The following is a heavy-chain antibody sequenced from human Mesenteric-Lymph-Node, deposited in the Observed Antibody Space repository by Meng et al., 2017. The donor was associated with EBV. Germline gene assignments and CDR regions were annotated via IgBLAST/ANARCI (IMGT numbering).Heavy chain of an antibody. D-gene: IGHD3-3*01. Sequence: QGQLQQWWAGLLKPSEPLSLTCAVYGGSFSGYYWTWIRQPPGRGLERIGEINHSGSTNHNPSLKSRVTISADTSKDQFSLKLSSVTAADTAVYYCARGYAGYYGKLFDYWGQGTLVTVSS. CDR3: ARGYAGYYGKLFDY. CDR2: INHSGST. V-gene: IGHV4-34*01. CDR1: GGSFSGYY. J-gene: IGHJ4*02.